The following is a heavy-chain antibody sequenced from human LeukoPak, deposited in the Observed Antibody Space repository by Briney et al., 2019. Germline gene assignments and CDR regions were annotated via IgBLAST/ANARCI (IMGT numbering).Heavy chain of an antibody. Sequence: PGGSLRLSCAASGFSFAGHYMSWMRQAPGKGPEWISYISGNGGDIAYADSVKGRFTISRDNAKNSLHLQMNSLRVEDTAVYHRVRHAGRTGGQWGQRTLIAVSS. D-gene: IGHD3-10*01. V-gene: IGHV3-11*01. CDR3: VRHAGRTGGQ. CDR2: ISGNGGDI. J-gene: IGHJ4*02. CDR1: GFSFAGHY.